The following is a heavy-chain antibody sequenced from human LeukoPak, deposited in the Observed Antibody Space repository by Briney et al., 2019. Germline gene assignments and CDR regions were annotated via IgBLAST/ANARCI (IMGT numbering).Heavy chain of an antibody. D-gene: IGHD3-22*01. Sequence: SGPTLVKPTQTLTLTCTFSGFSLSTSGVGVGWIRQPPGKALEWLALIYWDDDKRYSPSLKIRLTITKDTSKNQVVLTMTNMDPVDTGTYYCAHRPHYDSSGYYDYWGQGTLVTVSS. V-gene: IGHV2-5*02. CDR2: IYWDDDK. CDR1: GFSLSTSGVG. CDR3: AHRPHYDSSGYYDY. J-gene: IGHJ4*02.